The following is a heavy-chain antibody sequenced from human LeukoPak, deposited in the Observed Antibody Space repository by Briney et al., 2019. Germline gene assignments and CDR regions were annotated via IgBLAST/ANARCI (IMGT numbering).Heavy chain of an antibody. Sequence: GGSLRLSCAASGFTFSSYSMNWVRQAPGKGLEWVSSISSSSSYIYYADSVEGRFAISRDNAKNSLYLQMNSLRAEDTAVYYCARGLVGATGAYYFDYWGQGTLVTVSS. J-gene: IGHJ4*02. V-gene: IGHV3-21*01. CDR3: ARGLVGATGAYYFDY. CDR1: GFTFSSYS. CDR2: ISSSSSYI. D-gene: IGHD1-26*01.